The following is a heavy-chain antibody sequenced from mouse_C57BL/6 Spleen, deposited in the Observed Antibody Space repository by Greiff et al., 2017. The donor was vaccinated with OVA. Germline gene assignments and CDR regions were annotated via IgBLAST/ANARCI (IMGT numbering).Heavy chain of an antibody. V-gene: IGHV6-6*01. Sequence: EVKVEESGGGLVQPGGSMKLSCAASGFTFSDAWMDWVRQSPVKGLEWVAEIRNKANNPATYYAESVKGRFTISRDDSKSSVYLQMNSLRAEDTGIYYCTRRDYGSDCWGQGTTLTVSS. J-gene: IGHJ2*01. CDR3: TRRDYGSDC. D-gene: IGHD1-1*01. CDR1: GFTFSDAW. CDR2: IRNKANNPAT.